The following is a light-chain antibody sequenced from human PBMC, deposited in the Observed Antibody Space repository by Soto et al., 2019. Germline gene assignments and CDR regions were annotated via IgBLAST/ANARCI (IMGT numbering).Light chain of an antibody. Sequence: DIVMTQSPDSLAVSLGERATINCTSSQSVLYSSNNRNYLTWYQQKPGQPPKLLISWASTRGSGVPDRFSGSGSGTDFTLTIGSLQAEDVAVYYCQQYYSVPYTFGQGTKLEI. CDR3: QQYYSVPYT. CDR2: WAS. V-gene: IGKV4-1*01. J-gene: IGKJ2*01. CDR1: QSVLYSSNNRNY.